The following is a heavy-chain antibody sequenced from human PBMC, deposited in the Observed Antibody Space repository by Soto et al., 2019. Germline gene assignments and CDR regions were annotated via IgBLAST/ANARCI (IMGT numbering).Heavy chain of an antibody. CDR3: ARDAQLELKTPFDP. CDR1: GFTFSRYG. V-gene: IGHV3-33*01. D-gene: IGHD1-1*01. Sequence: QVQLVESGGGVVQPGRSLRLSCAASGFTFSRYGMHWVRQAPGKGLEWVAVIWSDGSNKYYADSVKGRFTISRDNYKNTLYLQMNSLRAEDTAVYYCARDAQLELKTPFDPWGQGTLVTVSS. J-gene: IGHJ5*02. CDR2: IWSDGSNK.